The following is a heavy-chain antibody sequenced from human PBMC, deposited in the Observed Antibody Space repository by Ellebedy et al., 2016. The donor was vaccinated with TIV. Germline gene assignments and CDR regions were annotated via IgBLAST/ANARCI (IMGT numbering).Heavy chain of an antibody. CDR1: GFTFSSYG. J-gene: IGHJ4*02. Sequence: GESLKISCAASGFTFSSYGMHWVRQAPGKGLEWVAVISYDGSNKYYADSVKGRFTISRDNSKNTLYLHMNSLRVEDTAVYHCAKGTQWLGRSCFDYWGQGTLVTVSS. CDR3: AKGTQWLGRSCFDY. V-gene: IGHV3-30*18. D-gene: IGHD6-19*01. CDR2: ISYDGSNK.